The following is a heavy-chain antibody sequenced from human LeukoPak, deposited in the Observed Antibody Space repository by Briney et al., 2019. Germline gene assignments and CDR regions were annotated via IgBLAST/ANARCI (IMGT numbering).Heavy chain of an antibody. CDR3: VKFRVVTDY. CDR2: ISSNGGST. J-gene: IGHJ4*02. D-gene: IGHD2-21*02. V-gene: IGHV3-64D*06. Sequence: GRSLRLSCAASGFTFSGYGMHWVRQAPGKGLEYVSAISSNGGSTYYADSVKGRFTISRDNSKNTLYLQMSSLRAEDTAVYYCVKFRVVTDYWGQGTLVTVSS. CDR1: GFTFSGYG.